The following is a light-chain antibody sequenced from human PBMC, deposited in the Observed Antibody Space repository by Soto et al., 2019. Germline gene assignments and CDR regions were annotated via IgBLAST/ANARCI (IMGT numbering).Light chain of an antibody. CDR3: SSYTSSSTLYV. CDR2: EVS. V-gene: IGLV2-14*01. Sequence: QSVLTQPASVSGSPGQSITISCTGTSSDVGGYNYFSWYQQHPGKAPKLMIYEVSNRPPGVSNRFSGSKSGNTASLTISGLQAEDEADYYCSSYTSSSTLYVFGTGTKSPS. CDR1: SSDVGGYNY. J-gene: IGLJ1*01.